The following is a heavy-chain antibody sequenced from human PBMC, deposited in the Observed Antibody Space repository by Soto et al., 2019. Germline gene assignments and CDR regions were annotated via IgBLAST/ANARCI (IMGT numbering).Heavy chain of an antibody. CDR2: IIPILGIA. CDR3: ASVEMATSDDAFDI. Sequence: QVQLVQSGAEVKKPGSSVKVSCKASGGTFSSYTISWVRQAPGQGLEWMGRIIPILGIANYAQKFQGRVTITADKSTSTAYMELSSLRSEDTAVYYCASVEMATSDDAFDIWGQGTMVTVSS. D-gene: IGHD5-12*01. CDR1: GGTFSSYT. V-gene: IGHV1-69*02. J-gene: IGHJ3*02.